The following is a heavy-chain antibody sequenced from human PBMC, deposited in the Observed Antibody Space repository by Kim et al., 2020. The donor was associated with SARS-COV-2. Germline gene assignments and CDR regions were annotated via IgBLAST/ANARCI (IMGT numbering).Heavy chain of an antibody. V-gene: IGHV4-59*01. D-gene: IGHD3-10*01. J-gene: IGHJ4*02. CDR1: GGSISSYY. CDR2: IYYSGST. Sequence: SETLSLTCTVSGGSISSYYWSWIRQPPGKGLEWIGYIYYSGSTNYNPSLKSRVTISVDTSKNQFSLKLSSVTAADTAVYYCARRLLWFGESHLGSYFDYWGQGTLVTVSS. CDR3: ARRLLWFGESHLGSYFDY.